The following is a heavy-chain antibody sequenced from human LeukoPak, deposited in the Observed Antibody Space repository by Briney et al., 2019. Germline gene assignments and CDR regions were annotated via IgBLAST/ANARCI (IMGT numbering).Heavy chain of an antibody. CDR3: ARHTYYGSGSYY. Sequence: SETLSLTCTVSGGSISSYYWSWIRQPPGKGLEWIGYIYTSGSTNYNPSLKSRVTISVDTSKNQFSLKLSSVTAADTAVYYCARHTYYGSGSYYWGQGTLVTVSS. V-gene: IGHV4-4*09. J-gene: IGHJ4*02. CDR1: GGSISSYY. D-gene: IGHD3-10*01. CDR2: IYTSGST.